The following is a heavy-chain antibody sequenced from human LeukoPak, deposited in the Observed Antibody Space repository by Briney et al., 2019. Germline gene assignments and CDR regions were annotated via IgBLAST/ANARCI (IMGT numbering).Heavy chain of an antibody. Sequence: SVKVSCKASGGTFSSYAISWVRQAPGQGLEWMGRIIPIFGTANYAQEFQGRVTITTDESTSTAYMELSSLRSEDTAVYYCAREGCCSGGSCYPGAFDIWGQGTMVTVSS. J-gene: IGHJ3*02. CDR1: GGTFSSYA. D-gene: IGHD2-15*01. V-gene: IGHV1-69*05. CDR2: IIPIFGTA. CDR3: AREGCCSGGSCYPGAFDI.